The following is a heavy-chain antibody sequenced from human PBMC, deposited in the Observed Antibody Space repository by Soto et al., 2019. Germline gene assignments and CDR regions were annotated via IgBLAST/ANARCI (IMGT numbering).Heavy chain of an antibody. CDR2: IIPIFETT. V-gene: IGHV1-69*01. CDR3: ARDMIPAAISYRYYAMDV. CDR1: GGTFSNYA. J-gene: IGHJ6*02. D-gene: IGHD2-2*01. Sequence: QVQLVQSGAEVKKPGSSGKVSCKASGGTFSNYAFSWVRQVPGQGLEWMGGIIPIFETTNYAQKFQGRVTITADESTSTTYMELSSLSSEDTAVFFCARDMIPAAISYRYYAMDVWGQGTTVTVSS.